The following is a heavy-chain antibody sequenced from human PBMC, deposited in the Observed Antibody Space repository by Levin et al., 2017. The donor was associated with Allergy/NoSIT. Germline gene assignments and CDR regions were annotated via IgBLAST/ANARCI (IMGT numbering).Heavy chain of an antibody. CDR1: GFSFSDYP. CDR3: ARAVSGSYFDY. D-gene: IGHD3-10*01. J-gene: IGHJ4*02. CDR2: TSYDGSNK. V-gene: IGHV3-30-3*01. Sequence: GGSLRLSCAASGFSFSDYPMTWVRQGQGKGLEWVASTSYDGSNKNYADSVKGRFTISRDNSKDTLYLQMSTLRSEDTGVYYCARAVSGSYFDYWGQGTLVTVSS.